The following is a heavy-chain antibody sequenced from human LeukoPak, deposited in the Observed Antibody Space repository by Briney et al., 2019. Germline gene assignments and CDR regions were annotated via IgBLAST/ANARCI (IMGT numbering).Heavy chain of an antibody. D-gene: IGHD5-12*01. CDR1: GGSISSSSYY. CDR2: INLRGST. J-gene: IGHJ3*02. Sequence: SETLSLTCTVSGGSISSSSYYWGWIRQPPGKGLEWIGEINLRGSTTYNPSLKSRVTISLDESKNQFSLKLSSVTAADTAVYYCARAYYKWLRFVAFDIWGQGTMVTVSS. CDR3: ARAYYKWLRFVAFDI. V-gene: IGHV4-39*07.